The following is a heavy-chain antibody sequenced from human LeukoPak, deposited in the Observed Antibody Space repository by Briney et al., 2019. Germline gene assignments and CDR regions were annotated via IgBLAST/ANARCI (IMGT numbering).Heavy chain of an antibody. D-gene: IGHD4-11*01. Sequence: GGSLRLSCAASGFTFSSYAMSWVRQAPGKGLEWVSSVTGNGDNTFHADSVKGRFTISRDNSKNMLYLQINSLRAEDTAVYYCAKGGDYSNLLYFDYWGQGTLVTVSS. V-gene: IGHV3-23*01. CDR3: AKGGDYSNLLYFDY. CDR2: VTGNGDNT. J-gene: IGHJ4*02. CDR1: GFTFSSYA.